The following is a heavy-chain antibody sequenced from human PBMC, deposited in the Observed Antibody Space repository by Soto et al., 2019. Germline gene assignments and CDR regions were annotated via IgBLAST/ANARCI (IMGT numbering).Heavy chain of an antibody. Sequence: VKVSCKASGYTFTSYAMHWVRQAPGQRLEWMGWINAGNGNTKYSQKFQGRVTITADKSTSTAYMELSSLRSEDTAVYYCARGIIVGATEYYFDYWGQGTLVTVSS. CDR1: GYTFTSYA. D-gene: IGHD1-26*01. V-gene: IGHV1-3*01. CDR2: INAGNGNT. CDR3: ARGIIVGATEYYFDY. J-gene: IGHJ4*02.